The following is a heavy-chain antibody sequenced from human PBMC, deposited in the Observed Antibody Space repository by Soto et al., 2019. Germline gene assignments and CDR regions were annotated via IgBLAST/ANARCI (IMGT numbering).Heavy chain of an antibody. CDR1: GGSISSYY. V-gene: IGHV4-59*01. Sequence: PSETLSLTCTVSGGSISSYYWSWIRQPPGKGLEWIGYIYYSGSTNYNPSLKSRVTISVDTSKNQFSLKLSSVTAADTAVYYCERWYGDYLKYYFDYWGQGTLVTVSS. D-gene: IGHD4-17*01. CDR3: ERWYGDYLKYYFDY. CDR2: IYYSGST. J-gene: IGHJ4*02.